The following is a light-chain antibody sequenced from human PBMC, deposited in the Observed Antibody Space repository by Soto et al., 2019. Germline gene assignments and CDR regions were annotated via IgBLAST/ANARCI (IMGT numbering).Light chain of an antibody. Sequence: DIQMTQSPSTLSASVGDRVTITCRASQSISNWLAWYQQKPGKAPKLLIYDASSLQSGVPSRFSGSGSGTEFTLTINTLQPDDFATYCCQQYNTYSRTFGQGTKVEIK. CDR3: QQYNTYSRT. V-gene: IGKV1-5*01. CDR2: DAS. CDR1: QSISNW. J-gene: IGKJ1*01.